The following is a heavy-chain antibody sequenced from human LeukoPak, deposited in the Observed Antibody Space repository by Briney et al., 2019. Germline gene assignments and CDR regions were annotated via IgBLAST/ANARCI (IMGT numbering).Heavy chain of an antibody. CDR2: ISWNSGSI. J-gene: IGHJ4*02. Sequence: PGRSLRLSCAASGFTFDDYAMEWVRQAPGKGLEWVSGISWNSGSIGYADSVKGRFTISRDNAKNSLYLQMNSLRAEDTALYYCAKSVIRVPAATYFDYWGQGTLVTVSS. V-gene: IGHV3-9*01. D-gene: IGHD2-2*01. CDR1: GFTFDDYA. CDR3: AKSVIRVPAATYFDY.